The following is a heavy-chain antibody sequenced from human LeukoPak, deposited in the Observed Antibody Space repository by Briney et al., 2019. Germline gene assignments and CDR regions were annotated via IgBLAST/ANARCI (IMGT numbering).Heavy chain of an antibody. Sequence: PGGSLRLSCAASGFTFDDYAMHWVRHAPGKGLEWVSGISWNSGSIGYADSVKGRFTISRDNAKNSLYLQMNSLRAEDTALYYCAKGDQYSSSWYPFDYWGQGTLVTVSS. J-gene: IGHJ4*02. CDR2: ISWNSGSI. D-gene: IGHD6-13*01. V-gene: IGHV3-9*01. CDR3: AKGDQYSSSWYPFDY. CDR1: GFTFDDYA.